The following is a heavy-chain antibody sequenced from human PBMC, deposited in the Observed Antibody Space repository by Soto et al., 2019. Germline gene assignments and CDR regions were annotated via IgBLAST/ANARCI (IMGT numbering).Heavy chain of an antibody. Sequence: AGGSLRLSCTTSGFTFGDYAMSWFRQAPGKGLEWVGFIRSKVYGGATENAASAKGRFTISRDDSKSIAYLQMNSLQTEDTAVYYCSRCDFWSGYFDYWGQGTLVTVSS. CDR3: SRCDFWSGYFDY. CDR2: IRSKVYGGAT. D-gene: IGHD3-3*01. CDR1: GFTFGDYA. V-gene: IGHV3-49*03. J-gene: IGHJ4*02.